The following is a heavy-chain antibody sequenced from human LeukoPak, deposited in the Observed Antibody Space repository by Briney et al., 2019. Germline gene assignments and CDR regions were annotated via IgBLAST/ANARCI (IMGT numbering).Heavy chain of an antibody. CDR3: ARDEYNWFDP. Sequence: PSETLSLTCTVSGGSISSYYWSWIRQPPGKGLEWIGYIYYSGSTNYNPSLKSRVTISVDTSKNQFSLKLSSVTTADTAVYYCARDEYNWFDPWGQGTLVTVSS. CDR1: GGSISSYY. V-gene: IGHV4-59*01. CDR2: IYYSGST. J-gene: IGHJ5*02.